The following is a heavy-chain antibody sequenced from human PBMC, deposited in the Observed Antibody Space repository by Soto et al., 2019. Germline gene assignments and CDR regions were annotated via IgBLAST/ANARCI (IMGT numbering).Heavy chain of an antibody. J-gene: IGHJ6*02. V-gene: IGHV3-48*02. CDR2: ISSDITTV. Sequence: EVQLVEAGGGLVQRGGSLRLSCAASGFTFSGYSMNWVRQAPGKGLEWVSYISSDITTVHYADSVKGRFTISRDNAKNSLYLQMNSLRDEDTAVYYCARDRRYSKFSLHVWGQGTTVTVSS. CDR1: GFTFSGYS. D-gene: IGHD4-4*01. CDR3: ARDRRYSKFSLHV.